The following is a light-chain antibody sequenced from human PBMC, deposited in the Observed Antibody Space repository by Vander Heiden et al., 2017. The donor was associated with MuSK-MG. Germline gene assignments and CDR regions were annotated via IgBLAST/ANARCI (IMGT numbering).Light chain of an antibody. V-gene: IGLV2-14*03. CDR3: SSYTSSSTLV. J-gene: IGLJ2*01. Sequence: QSALTTPASWFGSPGQANTIPCTGTSSEGGGLYYGSGCHQHPGQAPKLMIYDVSNRPSGVSNRFSGSKSGNTASLTISGLQAEDEADYYCSSYTSSSTLVFGGGTKLTVL. CDR1: SSEGGGLYY. CDR2: DVS.